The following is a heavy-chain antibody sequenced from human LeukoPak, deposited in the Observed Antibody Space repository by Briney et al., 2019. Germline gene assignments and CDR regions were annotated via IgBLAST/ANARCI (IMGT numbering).Heavy chain of an antibody. CDR2: IIPIFGTA. CDR3: ARNPVSYYYYMDV. CDR1: GGTFSSYA. Sequence: SVKVSCKASGGTFSSYAIGWVRQAPGQGLEWMGGIIPIFGTANYAQKFQGRVTITADESTSTAYMELSSLRSEDTAVYYCARNPVSYYYYMDVWGKGTTVTVSS. J-gene: IGHJ6*03. V-gene: IGHV1-69*13. D-gene: IGHD5/OR15-5a*01.